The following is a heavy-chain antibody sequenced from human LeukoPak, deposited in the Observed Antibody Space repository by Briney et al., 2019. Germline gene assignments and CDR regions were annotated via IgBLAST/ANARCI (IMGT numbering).Heavy chain of an antibody. CDR3: ARAVCSGGSCYFDY. CDR2: IYHSGST. J-gene: IGHJ4*02. Sequence: SQTLSLTCAVSGGSISSGGYSWSWIRQPPGKGLEWIGYIYHSGSTYYSPSLKSRVTISVDRSKNQFSLKLSSVTAADTAVYYCARAVCSGGSCYFDYWGQGTLVTVSS. V-gene: IGHV4-30-2*01. CDR1: GGSISSGGYS. D-gene: IGHD2-15*01.